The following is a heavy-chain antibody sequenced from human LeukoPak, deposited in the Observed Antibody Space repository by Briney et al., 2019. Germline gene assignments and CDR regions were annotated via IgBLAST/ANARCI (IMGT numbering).Heavy chain of an antibody. Sequence: GRSLRLSCAASGFTFDDYAMHWVRQAPGKGLEWVSGISWNSGSIGYADSVKGRFTISRDNAKNSLYLQMNSLRAEDMALYYCAKGVAARLADYFDYWGQGTLVTVSS. CDR1: GFTFDDYA. CDR3: AKGVAARLADYFDY. D-gene: IGHD6-6*01. CDR2: ISWNSGSI. J-gene: IGHJ4*02. V-gene: IGHV3-9*03.